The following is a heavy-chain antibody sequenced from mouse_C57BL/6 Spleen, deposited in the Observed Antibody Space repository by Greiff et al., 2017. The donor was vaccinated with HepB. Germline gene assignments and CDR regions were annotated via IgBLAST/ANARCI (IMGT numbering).Heavy chain of an antibody. J-gene: IGHJ3*01. D-gene: IGHD1-1*01. CDR3: ARGVYGSRDWFAY. V-gene: IGHV5-17*01. CDR1: GFTFSDYG. CDR2: ISSGSSTI. Sequence: EVKLVESGGGLVKPGGSLKLSCAASGFTFSDYGMHWVRQAPEKGLEWVAYISSGSSTIYYADTVKGRFTISRDIAKNTLFLQMTSLRSEDTAMYYCARGVYGSRDWFAYWGQGTLVTVSA.